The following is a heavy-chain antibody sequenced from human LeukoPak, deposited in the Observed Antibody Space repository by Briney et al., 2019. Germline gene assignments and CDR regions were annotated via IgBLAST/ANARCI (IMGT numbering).Heavy chain of an antibody. CDR3: ARLGGSSWISDY. CDR1: GFTFSSYA. D-gene: IGHD2-15*01. Sequence: PGGSLRLSCAASGFTFSSYAMSWIRQPPGKGLEWIGIIYYSGRTYYNPSLKSRVTISADTSENQFSLKLRSATAADTAVYYCARLGGSSWISDYWGQGTLVTVSS. J-gene: IGHJ4*02. V-gene: IGHV4-39*01. CDR2: IYYSGRT.